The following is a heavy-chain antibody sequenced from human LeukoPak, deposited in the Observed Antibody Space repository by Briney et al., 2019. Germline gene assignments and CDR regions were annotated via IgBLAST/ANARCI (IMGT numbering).Heavy chain of an antibody. CDR2: IIPIFGTA. CDR1: GGTFSSYA. V-gene: IGHV1-69*01. CDR3: ARTPASCSSTSCYTRRIGSFDY. D-gene: IGHD2-2*02. Sequence: SVKVSCKASGGTFSSYAISWVRQAPGQGLEWMGGIIPIFGTANYAQKFQGRVTITADESTSTAYMELSSLRSEDTAVYYCARTPASCSSTSCYTRRIGSFDYWGQGTLVTVSS. J-gene: IGHJ4*02.